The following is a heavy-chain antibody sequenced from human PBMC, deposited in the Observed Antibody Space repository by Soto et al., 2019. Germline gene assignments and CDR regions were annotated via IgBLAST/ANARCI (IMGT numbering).Heavy chain of an antibody. J-gene: IGHJ6*02. CDR3: ARDRLVPYGYGMDV. CDR2: IWFDGSKK. CDR1: GFTFRSYG. V-gene: IGHV3-33*01. Sequence: GGAPRLSCAASGFTFRSYGIHWVRQAPGKGLEWVALIWFDGSKKYYVDSVKGRFAVSRDNSKNTLYLQMNSLRVEDTAVYYCARDRLVPYGYGMDVWGQGTTVTVSS. D-gene: IGHD2-2*01.